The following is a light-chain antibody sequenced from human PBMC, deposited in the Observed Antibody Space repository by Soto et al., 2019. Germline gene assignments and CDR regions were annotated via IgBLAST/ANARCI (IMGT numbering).Light chain of an antibody. J-gene: IGLJ1*01. CDR3: CSYAGSYPFV. CDR1: SSDVGGYNY. V-gene: IGLV2-11*01. Sequence: SVLTQPRSVSGSPGQSVTISCTGTSSDVGGYNYVSWYQQHPGKAPKLMIYDVSKRPSGVPDRFSGSKSGNTASLTISGLQAEDEADYYCCSYAGSYPFVFGTGTKGTVL. CDR2: DVS.